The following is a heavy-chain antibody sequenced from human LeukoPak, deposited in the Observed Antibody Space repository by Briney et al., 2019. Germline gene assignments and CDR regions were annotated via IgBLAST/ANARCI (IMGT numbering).Heavy chain of an antibody. J-gene: IGHJ6*02. CDR1: GFTFSSYA. V-gene: IGHV3-30-3*01. CDR3: AREGRGVLELPDGMDV. D-gene: IGHD1-7*01. Sequence: GGSLRLSCAASGFTFSSYAMHWVRQAPGKGLEWVAVISYDGSNKYYADSVKGRFTISRDNSKNTLYLRMNSLRAEDTAVYYCAREGRGVLELPDGMDVWGQGTTVTVSS. CDR2: ISYDGSNK.